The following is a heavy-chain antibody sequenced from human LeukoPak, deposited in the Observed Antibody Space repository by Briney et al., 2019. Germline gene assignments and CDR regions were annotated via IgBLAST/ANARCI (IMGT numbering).Heavy chain of an antibody. D-gene: IGHD2/OR15-2a*01. CDR1: GFTFSSYS. Sequence: GGSLRLSCAASGFTFSSYSMNWVRQAPGKGLEWVSSISSSSSYIYYADSVKGRFTISRDNAKNSLYLQMNSLRAEDMAVYYCARDSSTPDGDYWGQGTLVTVSS. J-gene: IGHJ4*02. CDR2: ISSSSSYI. CDR3: ARDSSTPDGDY. V-gene: IGHV3-21*01.